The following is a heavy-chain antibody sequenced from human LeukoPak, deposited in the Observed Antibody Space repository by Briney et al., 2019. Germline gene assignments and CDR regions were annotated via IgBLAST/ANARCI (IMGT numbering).Heavy chain of an antibody. V-gene: IGHV4-39*01. J-gene: IGHJ3*02. CDR2: IYYSGST. D-gene: IGHD3-3*02. CDR3: ASVGIFGVVTHDAFDI. CDR1: GGSISSSSYY. Sequence: KPSETLSLTCTVSGGSISSSSYYWGWIRQPPGKGLEWIGSIYYSGSTYYNPSLKSRVTISVDTSKNQFSQKLSSVTAADTAVYYCASVGIFGVVTHDAFDIWGQGTMVTVSS.